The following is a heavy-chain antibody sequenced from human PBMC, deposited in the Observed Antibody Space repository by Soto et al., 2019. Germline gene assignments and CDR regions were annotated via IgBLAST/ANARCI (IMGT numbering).Heavy chain of an antibody. D-gene: IGHD4-4*01. CDR2: IYSGGTT. V-gene: IGHV3-53*01. CDR3: AGNGWGMATVGM. Sequence: EVQLVESGGGLVQPGGSLRLSCAASGFTVSNNYMIWFRLPPGKGLEWVSLIYSGGTTYYADSVKGRFTISRDNSKNTLYLQMNSLRVEDTDVYYCAGNGWGMATVGMWGPGTLVTVSS. CDR1: GFTVSNNY. J-gene: IGHJ4*02.